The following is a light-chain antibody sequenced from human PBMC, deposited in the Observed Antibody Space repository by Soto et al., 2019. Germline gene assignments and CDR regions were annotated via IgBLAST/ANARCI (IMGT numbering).Light chain of an antibody. CDR1: SSNIGAGYD. CDR2: LNN. Sequence: SALTQPPSVSGAPGQRVTISCTGSSSNIGAGYDVHWYQQIPGTAPKLLIYLNNNRPSGVPDRFSGSKSGTSASLAITGLQAEDEADYYCQSYDSSLSAWVFGGGTQLTVL. J-gene: IGLJ3*02. CDR3: QSYDSSLSAWV. V-gene: IGLV1-40*01.